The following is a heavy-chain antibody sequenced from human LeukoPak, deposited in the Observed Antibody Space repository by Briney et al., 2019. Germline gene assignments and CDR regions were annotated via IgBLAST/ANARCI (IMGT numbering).Heavy chain of an antibody. CDR3: ASTICISTSCYPGVVDY. CDR1: GGSISSSSYY. V-gene: IGHV4-61*02. J-gene: IGHJ4*02. Sequence: SETLSLTCTVSGGSISSSSYYWGWIRQPAGKGLEWIRRIYSSGSTNYNPALRSRLTISVDTSKNQFSLKLSSVTAADTAVYYCASTICISTSCYPGVVDYWGQGTLVTVSS. CDR2: IYSSGST. D-gene: IGHD2-2*01.